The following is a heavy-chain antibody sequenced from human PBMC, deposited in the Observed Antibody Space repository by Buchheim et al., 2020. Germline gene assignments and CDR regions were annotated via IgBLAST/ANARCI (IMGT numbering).Heavy chain of an antibody. CDR2: IDWDGAK. D-gene: IGHD6-13*01. V-gene: IGHV2-70*15. CDR3: ARIVRREAHLVIDS. CDR1: GFSVNSYGMC. Sequence: QVTLRESGPALVKPTQNITLTCTFSGFSVNSYGMCVTWIRQPPGKALEWLARIDWDGAKYYSTFLKTRLAISKDSSKNQVVLSMTNMDPVDTATYYCARIVRREAHLVIDSWGQGTL. J-gene: IGHJ5*01.